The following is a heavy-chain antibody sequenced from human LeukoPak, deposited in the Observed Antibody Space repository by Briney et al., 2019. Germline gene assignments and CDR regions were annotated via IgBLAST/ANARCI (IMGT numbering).Heavy chain of an antibody. J-gene: IGHJ2*01. D-gene: IGHD2-8*01. CDR1: GGSFSGYY. V-gene: IGHV4-34*01. Sequence: PSETLSLTCAVYGGSFSGYYWSWIRQPPGKGLEWIGEINHSGSTNYNPSLKSRVTISVDTSKNQFSLKLSSVTAADTAVYYCARVSMLGFWYFDLWGRGTLVTVSS. CDR2: INHSGST. CDR3: ARVSMLGFWYFDL.